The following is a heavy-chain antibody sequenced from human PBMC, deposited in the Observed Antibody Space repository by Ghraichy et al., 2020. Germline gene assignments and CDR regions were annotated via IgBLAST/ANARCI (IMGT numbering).Heavy chain of an antibody. D-gene: IGHD4-23*01. Sequence: SQTPSLTCTVSGGSISSSNYYWGWIRQPPGKGLEWIGSMHYSGSTYYNPSLKSRVTMSADTSKNQFYLRLNSVTAADTAVYYCAGSFTVIRYFDLWGRGTLVTVSS. V-gene: IGHV4-39*05. J-gene: IGHJ2*01. CDR2: MHYSGST. CDR1: GGSISSSNYY. CDR3: AGSFTVIRYFDL.